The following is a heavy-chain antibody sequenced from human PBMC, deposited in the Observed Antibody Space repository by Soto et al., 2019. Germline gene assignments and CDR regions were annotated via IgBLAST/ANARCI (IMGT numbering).Heavy chain of an antibody. Sequence: ASVKVSCKASGYTFTSYGISWVRQAPGQGLEWMGWISAYNGNTNYAQKLQGRVTMTTDTSTSTAYMELRSLRSDDTALYYCPSQVAAAGLGAFDIWGQGTMVTVS. CDR1: GYTFTSYG. CDR2: ISAYNGNT. CDR3: PSQVAAAGLGAFDI. V-gene: IGHV1-18*01. J-gene: IGHJ3*02. D-gene: IGHD6-13*01.